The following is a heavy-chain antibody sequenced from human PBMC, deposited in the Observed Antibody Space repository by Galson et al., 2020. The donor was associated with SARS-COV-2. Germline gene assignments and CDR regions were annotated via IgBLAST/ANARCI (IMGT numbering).Heavy chain of an antibody. Sequence: SETLSLPCTVSGDSIGSRFWSWIRQPPGKGLEWIGYVHHSGTTKSSPALRSRLTMSLDTARKQISLILRSVTAADSGIYYCARHLGGFGDYGNWFDPWGQGTLVTVSS. V-gene: IGHV4-59*08. CDR3: ARHLGGFGDYGNWFDP. CDR1: GDSIGSRF. J-gene: IGHJ5*02. D-gene: IGHD4-17*01. CDR2: VHHSGTT.